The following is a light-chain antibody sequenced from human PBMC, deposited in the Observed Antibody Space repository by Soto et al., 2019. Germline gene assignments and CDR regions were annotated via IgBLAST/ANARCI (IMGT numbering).Light chain of an antibody. Sequence: DIQMTQSPSTLSASVGDTVIITCRASQDINRKLAWYQQKPGKAPKVLIFKASNLEIGVPSRFSGSGSGTEFTLTISSLQPDDFASYFCQQYDSYSYTFGQGTKLEIK. CDR3: QQYDSYSYT. J-gene: IGKJ2*01. CDR1: QDINRK. V-gene: IGKV1-5*03. CDR2: KAS.